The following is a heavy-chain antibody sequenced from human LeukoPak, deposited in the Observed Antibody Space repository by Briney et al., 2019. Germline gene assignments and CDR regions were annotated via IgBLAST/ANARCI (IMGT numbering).Heavy chain of an antibody. CDR2: AGTGSDT. V-gene: IGHV3-23*01. CDR3: AKEGSRRRFDLDS. D-gene: IGHD3-16*01. Sequence: GGSLRLSCAVSGFRFSSYAMNWVRQAPGKGLEWVSAAGTGSDTSYADSVKGRFTISRDNSKNTLYLQVNSLGAEDTAVYYCAKEGSRRRFDLDSWGQGTLVTVSS. J-gene: IGHJ4*02. CDR1: GFRFSSYA.